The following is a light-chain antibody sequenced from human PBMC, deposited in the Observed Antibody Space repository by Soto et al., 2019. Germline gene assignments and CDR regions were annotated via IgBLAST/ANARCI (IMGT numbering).Light chain of an antibody. CDR1: QNFGSTS. Sequence: EIVLTQSPGTLSLSPGERATLSCRASQNFGSTSVAWYQQNPGQPPRLLIYDAASMDTGIPDRFSGSGSGTDFTLTISRLEPDDSAAYYCQHFGSSLLTFGGGTKVEIK. V-gene: IGKV3-20*01. CDR3: QHFGSSLLT. CDR2: DAA. J-gene: IGKJ4*01.